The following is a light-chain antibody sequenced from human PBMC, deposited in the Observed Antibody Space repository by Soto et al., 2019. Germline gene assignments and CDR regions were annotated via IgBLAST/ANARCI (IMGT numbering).Light chain of an antibody. CDR2: AAS. CDR3: QPIYSIPPEP. Sequence: IQVTKSPAALSASVGDRVTITCRASQSISSYLNWYQQKPGKAPKLLIYAASSLQSGVPSRFSGSGSGTDFTLTISSLQPEDFATYYCQPIYSIPPEPFAQGTKV. V-gene: IGKV1-39*01. CDR1: QSISSY. J-gene: IGKJ1*01.